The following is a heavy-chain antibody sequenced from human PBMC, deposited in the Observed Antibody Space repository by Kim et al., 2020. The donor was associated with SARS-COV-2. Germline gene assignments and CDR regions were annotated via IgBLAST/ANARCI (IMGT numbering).Heavy chain of an antibody. V-gene: IGHV3-33*01. CDR1: GFTFSSYG. D-gene: IGHD3-10*01. J-gene: IGHJ4*02. CDR2: LWHDGSKK. CDR3: AREWWAYYGSGSYYAHLFDY. Sequence: GGSLRLSCAASGFTFSSYGMHWVRQAPGKGLEWVAILWHDGSKKYYADSVKGRFTISRDNTKNTLYLQMNSLRAEDTAVYYCAREWWAYYGSGSYYAHLFDYWGQGTLVTVSS.